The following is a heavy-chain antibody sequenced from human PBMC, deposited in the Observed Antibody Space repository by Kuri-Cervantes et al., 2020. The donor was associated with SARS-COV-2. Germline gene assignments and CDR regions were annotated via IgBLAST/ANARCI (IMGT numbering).Heavy chain of an antibody. CDR3: ARDPTTYGMDV. Sequence: ESLKISCVASGFTFSTYEMNWVRQAPGKGLEWIGSIYHSGSTYYNPSLKSRVTISVDTSKNQFSLKLSSVTAADTAVYYCARDPTTYGMDVWGQGTTVTVSS. V-gene: IGHV4-38-2*02. CDR1: GFTFSTYE. J-gene: IGHJ6*02. D-gene: IGHD1-7*01. CDR2: IYHSGST.